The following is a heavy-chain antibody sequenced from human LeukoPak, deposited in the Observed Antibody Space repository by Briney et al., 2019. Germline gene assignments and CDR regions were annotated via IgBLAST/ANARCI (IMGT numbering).Heavy chain of an antibody. CDR2: INHSGST. Sequence: PSETLSLTCAVYGGSFSGYYWSWIPQPPGKGLEWIGEINHSGSTKYNPSLKTRVTISVDTAKNQFSLKMSSLTAADTAVYYCARDGGYCSGGSCYSDNWGQGTLVTVSS. V-gene: IGHV4-34*01. CDR3: ARDGGYCSGGSCYSDN. CDR1: GGSFSGYY. J-gene: IGHJ4*02. D-gene: IGHD2-15*01.